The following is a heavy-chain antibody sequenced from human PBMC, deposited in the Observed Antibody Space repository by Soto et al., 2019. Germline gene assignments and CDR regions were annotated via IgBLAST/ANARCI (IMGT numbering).Heavy chain of an antibody. V-gene: IGHV4-34*01. J-gene: IGHJ6*02. CDR2: INHSGST. D-gene: IGHD2-2*01. CDR1: GGSFSGYY. CDR3: ARGAFIVVVPAAPNGMDV. Sequence: QVQLQQWGAGLLKPSETLSLTCAVYGGSFSGYYWSWIRQPPGKGLEWIGEINHSGSTNYKPSLKSRVTISVDTSKNQFSLKLSSVTAADTAVYYCARGAFIVVVPAAPNGMDVWGQGTTVTVSS.